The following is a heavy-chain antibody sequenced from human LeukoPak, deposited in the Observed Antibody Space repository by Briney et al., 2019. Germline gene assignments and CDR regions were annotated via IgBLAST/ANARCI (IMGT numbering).Heavy chain of an antibody. CDR1: GFTFNSYA. CDR3: AKEPWEYCSSTSCPNWFDL. V-gene: IGHV3-23*01. D-gene: IGHD2-2*01. CDR2: ISASGGTT. J-gene: IGHJ5*02. Sequence: GGSLRLSCAASGFTFNSYAMSWVRQAPGKGLEWVSAISASGGTTYYADSVKGRFTISRDNSENTLFLQMNSLRAEDMAVYYCAKEPWEYCSSTSCPNWFDLWGQGTLVTVSS.